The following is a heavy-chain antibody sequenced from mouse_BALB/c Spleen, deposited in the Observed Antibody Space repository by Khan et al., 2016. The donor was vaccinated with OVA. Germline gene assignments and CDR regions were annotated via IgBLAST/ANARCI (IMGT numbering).Heavy chain of an antibody. CDR2: IWGDGST. D-gene: IGHD2-1*01. CDR1: GFSLTSYG. J-gene: IGHJ4*01. CDR3: ARFEYYGNFYAMDY. V-gene: IGHV2-3*01. Sequence: VELVESGPDLVAPSQSLSITCTVSGFSLTSYGVNWVRQPPGKGLEWLGVIWGDGSTNYHSALKSRLNISKDNSKSQVFLKLISLQTDDTATYYCARFEYYGNFYAMDYWGQGTSVTVSS.